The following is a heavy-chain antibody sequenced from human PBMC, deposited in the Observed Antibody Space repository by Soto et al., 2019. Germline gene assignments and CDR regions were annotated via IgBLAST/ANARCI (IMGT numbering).Heavy chain of an antibody. CDR2: ISYDGSNK. CDR1: GFTFSSYG. V-gene: IGHV3-30*18. CDR3: AKENRGYAVSYYYYYGMDV. Sequence: GGSLRLSCAASGFTFSSYGMHWVRQAPGKGLEWVAVISYDGSNKYYADSVKGRFTISRDNSKNTLYLQMNSLRAEDTAVYYCAKENRGYAVSYYYYYGMDVWGQGTTVTVSS. D-gene: IGHD3-22*01. J-gene: IGHJ6*02.